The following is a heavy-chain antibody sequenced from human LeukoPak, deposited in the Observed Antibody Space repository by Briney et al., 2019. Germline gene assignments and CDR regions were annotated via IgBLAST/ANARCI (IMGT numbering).Heavy chain of an antibody. J-gene: IGHJ4*02. CDR1: GGSISDYY. V-gene: IGHV4-59*01. CDR2: IYYSGST. CDR3: ARAHSSGWLVDY. D-gene: IGHD6-19*01. Sequence: SETLSLTCTVSGGSISDYYWSWIRQAPGKGLEWIGYIYYSGSTNYNPSLKSRVTISVDTSKNQFSLKLSSVTAADTAVYYCARAHSSGWLVDYWGQGTPVTVSS.